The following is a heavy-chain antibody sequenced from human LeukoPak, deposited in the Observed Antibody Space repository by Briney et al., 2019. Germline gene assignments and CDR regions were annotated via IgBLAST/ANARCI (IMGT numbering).Heavy chain of an antibody. CDR2: ITSGGSST. J-gene: IGHJ4*02. V-gene: IGHV3-48*03. CDR1: GFTFSSYE. Sequence: GGSLRLSCAASGFTFSSYEMNWVRQAPGKGLEWVSYITSGGSSTHYADSVKGRFTISRDNVKNSLYLQMNSLRAEDTAVYYCAEEVSTAVIGNNFDSWGQGTLVIVSS. CDR3: AEEVSTAVIGNNFDS. D-gene: IGHD2-21*01.